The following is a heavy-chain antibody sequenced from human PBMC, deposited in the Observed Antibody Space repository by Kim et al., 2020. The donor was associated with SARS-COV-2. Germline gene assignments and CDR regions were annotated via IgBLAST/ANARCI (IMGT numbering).Heavy chain of an antibody. Sequence: QKIQGRVTMTRNTSRSTAYMELSSLRSEDTAVYYCARARYYYDSSGYFGYWGQGTLVTVSS. D-gene: IGHD3-22*01. CDR3: ARARYYYDSSGYFGY. J-gene: IGHJ4*02. V-gene: IGHV1-8*01.